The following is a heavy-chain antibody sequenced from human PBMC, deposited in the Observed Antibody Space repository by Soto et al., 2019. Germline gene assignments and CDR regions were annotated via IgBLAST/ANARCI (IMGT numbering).Heavy chain of an antibody. CDR3: ARLGAYYQSLDP. CDR2: IYYSGST. V-gene: IGHV4-39*01. J-gene: IGHJ5*02. CDR1: GGSISSSSYY. D-gene: IGHD2-21*01. Sequence: SETRSLTCTVSGGSISSSSYYWGWIRQPPGKGLEWIGSIYYSGSTYYNPSLKSRVTISVDTSKNQFSLKLSSVTAADTAVYYCARLGAYYQSLDPWGPGTLVTVS.